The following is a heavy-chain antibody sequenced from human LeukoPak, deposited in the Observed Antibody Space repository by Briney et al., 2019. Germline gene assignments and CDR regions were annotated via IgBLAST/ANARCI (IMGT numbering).Heavy chain of an antibody. V-gene: IGHV3-23*01. CDR2: ISGSGSGT. D-gene: IGHD6-19*01. Sequence: PGGSLRLSCAASGFTFNNYAVSWVRQAPGKGLEWVSAISGSGSGTYYADSVKGRFTISRDNSKNTLYLQMSSLSTEDTAVYYCAKTTTGYSSGRYPGWPVDYWGQGTLVSVSS. CDR1: GFTFNNYA. CDR3: AKTTTGYSSGRYPGWPVDY. J-gene: IGHJ4*02.